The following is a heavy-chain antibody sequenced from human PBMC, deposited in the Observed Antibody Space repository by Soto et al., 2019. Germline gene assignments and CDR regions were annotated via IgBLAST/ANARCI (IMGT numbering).Heavy chain of an antibody. V-gene: IGHV2-5*02. CDR2: IYWDGDK. CDR3: ARRPLPVTVATVFDL. D-gene: IGHD4-4*01. Sequence: QITLKESGPTLVKPTQTLTLTCTFSGFSLRTSGLGVGWIRQPPGKALEWLALIYWDGDKRYNPSLNNRVTITKDKSKNQVVLTITNMDPVDTATYHCARRPLPVTVATVFDLWGDGTMVTVSS. J-gene: IGHJ3*01. CDR1: GFSLRTSGLG.